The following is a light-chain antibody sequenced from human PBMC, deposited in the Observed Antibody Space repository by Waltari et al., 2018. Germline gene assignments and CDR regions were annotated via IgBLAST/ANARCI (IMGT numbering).Light chain of an antibody. V-gene: IGKV3-15*01. Sequence: LTQSPATLSVSPGEGATLLCRASQRVSTNVAWFQQRPGQSPRLLIYAASTRASGVPPMFSGGGSGTEFTLTIDSLQSEDFAVYYCQQYNNWPSWTFGLGTKVEFQ. CDR2: AAS. J-gene: IGKJ1*01. CDR1: QRVSTN. CDR3: QQYNNWPSWT.